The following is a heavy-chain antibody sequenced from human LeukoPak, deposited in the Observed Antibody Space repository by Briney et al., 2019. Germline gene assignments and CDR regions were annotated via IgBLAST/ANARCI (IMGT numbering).Heavy chain of an antibody. CDR2: IYYTGST. V-gene: IGHV4-39*01. CDR1: GFTFSDYY. Sequence: GSLRLSCAASGFTFSDYYMSWIRQPPGKGLEWIGSIYYTGSTYYNPSLKSRVTISVDTSKNQFSLKLSSVTAADTAVYYCARLHYGGNYGYYYYYMDVWGKGTTVTISS. D-gene: IGHD4-23*01. J-gene: IGHJ6*03. CDR3: ARLHYGGNYGYYYYYMDV.